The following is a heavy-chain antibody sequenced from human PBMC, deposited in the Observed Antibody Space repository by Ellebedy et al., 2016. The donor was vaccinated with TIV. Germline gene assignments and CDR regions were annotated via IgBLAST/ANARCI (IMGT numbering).Heavy chain of an antibody. D-gene: IGHD1-26*01. CDR2: VYHTGNT. Sequence: SETLSLXXDVSGFPISSGFYWGWIRQSPGKGLEWLGSVYHTGNTYYNPSLKSRVTISVDTSKNQLFLNLTSVTATDTAVHYCVRRLGARPPSDWGQGTLVTVSS. J-gene: IGHJ4*02. V-gene: IGHV4-38-2*01. CDR3: VRRLGARPPSD. CDR1: GFPISSGFY.